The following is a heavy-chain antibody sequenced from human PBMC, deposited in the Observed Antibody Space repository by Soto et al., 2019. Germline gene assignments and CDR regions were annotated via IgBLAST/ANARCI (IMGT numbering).Heavy chain of an antibody. D-gene: IGHD3-3*01. J-gene: IGHJ6*02. CDR1: GVSISSRGYY. V-gene: IGHV4-39*01. Sequence: PWETLSLTCTVSGVSISSRGYYWAWMGHPPGKGLEWIGSIYFSGSIYDSPYLKSRITISVDTAKNQFSLKLNSVTAADTAVYYCARHEWSTLPYGLEVWGPGTSVTVSS. CDR3: ARHEWSTLPYGLEV. CDR2: IYFSGSI.